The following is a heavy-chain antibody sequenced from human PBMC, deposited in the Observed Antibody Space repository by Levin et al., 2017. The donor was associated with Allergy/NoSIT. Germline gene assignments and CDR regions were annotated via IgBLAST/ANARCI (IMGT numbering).Heavy chain of an antibody. D-gene: IGHD6-19*01. CDR2: ISWDGLVT. V-gene: IGHV3-43*01. J-gene: IGHJ4*02. CDR1: GFTFHHYT. Sequence: GGSLRLSCAASGFTFHHYTMHWVRQAPGRGLEWVSLISWDGLVTYYGDSVKGRFTISRDNRKSSLFLQMDSLTTEDTALYYCERGNSGWSEYYFDYWGQGTRVTVSS. CDR3: ERGNSGWSEYYFDY.